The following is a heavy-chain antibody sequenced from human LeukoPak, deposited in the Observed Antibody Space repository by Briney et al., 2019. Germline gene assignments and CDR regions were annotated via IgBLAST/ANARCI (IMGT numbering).Heavy chain of an antibody. CDR3: AKSSGWEYFDY. J-gene: IGHJ4*02. Sequence: GGSLRLSCAASGFPFSDYVMHWVRQAPGKGLEWVAVIRYDGNNKYYADSVKGRFTISRDNSKNMLYLQMNSLGTEDTAVYYCAKSSGWEYFDYWGQGTLVTVSS. CDR2: IRYDGNNK. CDR1: GFPFSDYV. V-gene: IGHV3-30*02. D-gene: IGHD6-19*01.